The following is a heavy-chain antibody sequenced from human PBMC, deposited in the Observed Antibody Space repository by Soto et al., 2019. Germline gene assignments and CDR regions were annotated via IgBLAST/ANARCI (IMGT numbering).Heavy chain of an antibody. D-gene: IGHD2-2*01. V-gene: IGHV4-34*01. J-gene: IGHJ6*02. CDR1: GGSFSGYY. CDR2: INHSGST. CDR3: ARGIQNKTIVVVPAAPPSLHHLYYYYGMDV. Sequence: PSETLSLTCAVYGGSFSGYYWSWIRQPPGKGLEWIGEINHSGSTNYNPSLKSRVTISVDTSKNQFSLKLSSVTAADTAVYYCARGIQNKTIVVVPAAPPSLHHLYYYYGMDVWGQGTTVTVSS.